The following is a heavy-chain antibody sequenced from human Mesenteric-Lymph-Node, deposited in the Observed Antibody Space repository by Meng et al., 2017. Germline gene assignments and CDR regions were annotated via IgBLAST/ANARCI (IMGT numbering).Heavy chain of an antibody. D-gene: IGHD5-24*01. J-gene: IGHJ4*02. Sequence: QVQLQVAGPGLVKPSGTLSLTCVVSGGSISSSYWWTWVRQSPGKGLEWIGEMYHSGTTNYNPSLKSRVTISMGKSNNQLSLKLNSVTAADTAVYYCATQESRDGHNPYWGQGTLVTVSS. CDR1: GGSISSSYW. CDR2: MYHSGTT. CDR3: ATQESRDGHNPY. V-gene: IGHV4-4*02.